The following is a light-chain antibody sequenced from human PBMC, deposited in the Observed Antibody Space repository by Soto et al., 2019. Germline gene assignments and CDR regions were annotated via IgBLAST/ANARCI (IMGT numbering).Light chain of an antibody. J-gene: IGKJ5*01. V-gene: IGKV3-15*01. CDR1: QSVSRY. CDR2: RIF. CDR3: LQHYSWPWT. Sequence: DIVLTQSPATLSLSPGERATLSCRASQSVSRYLAWYQQKPGQAPRLVLLRIFTRAIGVPARFSGSGSETEFTLAISGLQSEDSGVYYCLQHYSWPWTFGQGTRLEIK.